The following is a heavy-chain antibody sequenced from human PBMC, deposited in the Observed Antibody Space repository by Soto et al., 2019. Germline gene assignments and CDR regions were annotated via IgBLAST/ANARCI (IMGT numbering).Heavy chain of an antibody. V-gene: IGHV1-69*13. CDR3: ARSVSFRYQLLKRGMDV. CDR2: IIPIFATA. CDR1: GGTFSSYA. D-gene: IGHD2-2*01. J-gene: IGHJ6*02. Sequence: ASVKVSCKASGGTFSSYAISWVRQAPGQGLEWMGGIIPIFATANYAQKFQGRVMITVDESTSTAYMELSSLRSEDTAVYYCARSVSFRYQLLKRGMDVWVQGTTVTVSS.